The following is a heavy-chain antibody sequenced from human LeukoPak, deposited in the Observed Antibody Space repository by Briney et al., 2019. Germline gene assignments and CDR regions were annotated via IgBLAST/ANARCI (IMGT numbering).Heavy chain of an antibody. CDR1: GFDFTNYC. D-gene: IGHD3-10*01. V-gene: IGHV3-7*01. CDR2: IKPDGSEK. J-gene: IGHJ4*02. Sequence: PGGSLRLSCTTSGFDFTNYCMTWVRQAPGKGLEWVANIKPDGSEKYYEDSVKGRFTMSRDNAKNSLYLQMNSLRAEDTAVYYCATAYFYATADWGQGTLVTVSS. CDR3: ATAYFYATAD.